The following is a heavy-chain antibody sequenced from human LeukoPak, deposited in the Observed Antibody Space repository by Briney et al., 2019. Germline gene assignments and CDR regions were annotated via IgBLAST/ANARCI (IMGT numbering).Heavy chain of an antibody. J-gene: IGHJ4*02. CDR2: ISYDGSNK. CDR1: GFTFSSYA. V-gene: IGHV3-30-3*01. D-gene: IGHD3-22*01. Sequence: GGSLRLSCEASGFTFSSYAMHWVRQAPGKGLEWVAVISYDGSNKYYADSVKGRFTISRDNSKNTLYLQMNSLRAEDTAVYYCARSSGYYYYFDYWGQGTLVTVSS. CDR3: ARSSGYYYYFDY.